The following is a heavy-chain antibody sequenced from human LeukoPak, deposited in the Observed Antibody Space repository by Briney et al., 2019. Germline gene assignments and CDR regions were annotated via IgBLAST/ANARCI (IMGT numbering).Heavy chain of an antibody. Sequence: ASVKVSCKASGYTFTSYDINWVRQATGQGLEWMGWMNPNSGNTGYAQKFQGRVTMTRNTSISTAYMELSSLRSEDTAVYYCARVIEQWRENLGYYYYMDVWGKGTTVTVSS. J-gene: IGHJ6*03. CDR3: ARVIEQWRENLGYYYYMDV. V-gene: IGHV1-8*01. CDR2: MNPNSGNT. CDR1: GYTFTSYD. D-gene: IGHD6-19*01.